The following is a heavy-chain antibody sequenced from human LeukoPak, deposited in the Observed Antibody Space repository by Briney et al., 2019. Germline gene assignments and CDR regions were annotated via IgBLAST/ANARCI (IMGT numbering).Heavy chain of an antibody. D-gene: IGHD2-2*01. Sequence: SETLSLTCTVSGASISSYFWSWVRQSPGKGLEWLGYIYYSGTTNYNPSLKSRVTISVDTSKNQFSLTLKSVTATDTAVYYCARVKASSTSWTFDQWGQGALVTVSS. J-gene: IGHJ4*02. CDR2: IYYSGTT. CDR3: ARVKASSTSWTFDQ. V-gene: IGHV4-59*12. CDR1: GASISSYF.